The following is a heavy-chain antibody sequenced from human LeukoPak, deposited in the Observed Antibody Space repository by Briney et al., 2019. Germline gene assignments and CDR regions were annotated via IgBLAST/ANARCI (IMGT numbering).Heavy chain of an antibody. Sequence: GGSLRLSCAASGSTFSSYGMHWVRQAPGKGLEWVAFIRYDGSNKYYADSVKGRFTISRDNSKNTLYLQMNSLRAEDTAVYYCAKDRAVLRFLEWPTTHYYYYYMDVWGKGTTVTVSS. J-gene: IGHJ6*03. CDR2: IRYDGSNK. CDR3: AKDRAVLRFLEWPTTHYYYYYMDV. V-gene: IGHV3-30*02. D-gene: IGHD3-3*01. CDR1: GSTFSSYG.